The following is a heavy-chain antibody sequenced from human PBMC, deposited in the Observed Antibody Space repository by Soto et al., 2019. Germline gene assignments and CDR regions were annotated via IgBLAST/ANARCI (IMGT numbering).Heavy chain of an antibody. CDR3: ALLREGYYYTSGLHY. D-gene: IGHD3-22*01. J-gene: IGHJ4*02. Sequence: QVQLVESGGNLVMPGGSLRLSCAASGFTFSDYYMNWIRQTPGKGLEWISYISSSSSYTDYADSVKGRFTISRDNAKNSLYLQMNSLMPEDTAVYYCALLREGYYYTSGLHYWGQGTLVTVSS. V-gene: IGHV3-11*05. CDR1: GFTFSDYY. CDR2: ISSSSSYT.